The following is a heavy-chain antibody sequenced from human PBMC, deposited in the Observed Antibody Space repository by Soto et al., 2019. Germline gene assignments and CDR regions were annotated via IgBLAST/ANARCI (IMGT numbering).Heavy chain of an antibody. V-gene: IGHV4-59*08. CDR1: GGSISGHY. D-gene: IGHD3-16*01. CDR3: ARGPYYDLIWNYYYMDV. CDR2: IYYSGRT. J-gene: IGHJ6*03. Sequence: QVQLQESGPGLVKPSETLSLSCSVSGGSISGHYWSWFRQTPGKGLEWFGYIYYSGRTNYNPPLKSRVTISVDTSKNHFSLRLTSVTAADTAVYYCARGPYYDLIWNYYYMDVWGKGTTVTVSS.